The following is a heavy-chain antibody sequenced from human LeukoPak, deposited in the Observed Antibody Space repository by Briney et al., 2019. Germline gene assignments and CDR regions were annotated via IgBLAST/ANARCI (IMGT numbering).Heavy chain of an antibody. Sequence: GGSLRLSCAASRFTFSSYAMSWVRQAPGKGLEWVSAISGSGGSTYYADSVKGRFTISRDNSKNTLYLQMNSLRAEDTAVYYCAKDGSSWYFLAEYFQHWGQGTLVTVSS. V-gene: IGHV3-23*01. D-gene: IGHD6-13*01. CDR2: ISGSGGST. CDR3: AKDGSSWYFLAEYFQH. J-gene: IGHJ1*01. CDR1: RFTFSSYA.